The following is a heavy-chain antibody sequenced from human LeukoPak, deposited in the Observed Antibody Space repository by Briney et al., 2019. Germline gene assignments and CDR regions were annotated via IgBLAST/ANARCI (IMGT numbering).Heavy chain of an antibody. CDR2: IRQSGDIT. D-gene: IGHD5-24*01. J-gene: IGHJ3*02. CDR3: VRRGGSDGWGAFDI. Sequence: GGSLRLSCAASEFTFSNYVMNWVRQAPGKGLEWVSSIRQSGDITYYADSVKGRFTISRDNSKNTPSLQMNSLSREDTAIYYCVRRGGSDGWGAFDIWGQGTVVTVSS. V-gene: IGHV3-23*01. CDR1: EFTFSNYV.